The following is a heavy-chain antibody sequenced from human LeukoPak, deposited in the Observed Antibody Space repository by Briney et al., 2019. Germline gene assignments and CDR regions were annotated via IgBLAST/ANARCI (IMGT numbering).Heavy chain of an antibody. CDR2: ISSSSSYI. J-gene: IGHJ5*02. CDR3: ARLARNRYCSSTSCSPNWFDP. CDR1: GFTFSSYW. V-gene: IGHV3-21*01. Sequence: GGSLRLSCAASGFTFSSYWMHRVRQAPGKGLEWVSSISSSSSYIYYADSVKGRFTISRDNAKNSLYLQMNSLRAEDTAVYYCARLARNRYCSSTSCSPNWFDPWGQGTLVTVSS. D-gene: IGHD2-2*01.